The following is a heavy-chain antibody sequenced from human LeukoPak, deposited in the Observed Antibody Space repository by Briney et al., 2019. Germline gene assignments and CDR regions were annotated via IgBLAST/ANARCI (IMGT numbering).Heavy chain of an antibody. Sequence: SETLSLTCTVSAGSISSYYWSWIRRPPGKGLEWIGYIYYSGSTNYYPSLKSRVTISVDTSKNQFSLKLNSVTAADTAVYYCARGDSAYDAFDIWGQGTMVTVSS. CDR2: IYYSGST. CDR3: ARGDSAYDAFDI. D-gene: IGHD3-3*01. J-gene: IGHJ3*02. CDR1: AGSISSYY. V-gene: IGHV4-59*01.